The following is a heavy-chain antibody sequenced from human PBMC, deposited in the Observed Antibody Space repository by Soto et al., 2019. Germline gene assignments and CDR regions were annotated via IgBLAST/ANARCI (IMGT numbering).Heavy chain of an antibody. Sequence: GGSLRLSCAASGFTVSNAWMSWVRQAPGKGLEWVGRIKSKTDGGTTDYAAPVKGRFTISRDDSKNTLYLQMNSLKTEDTAVYYCTTTSAAALFDYWGQGTLVTVSS. D-gene: IGHD6-13*01. CDR2: IKSKTDGGTT. CDR3: TTTSAAALFDY. J-gene: IGHJ4*02. V-gene: IGHV3-15*01. CDR1: GFTVSNAW.